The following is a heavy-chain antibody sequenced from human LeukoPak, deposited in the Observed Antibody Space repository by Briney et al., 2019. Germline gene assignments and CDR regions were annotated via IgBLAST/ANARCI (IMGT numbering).Heavy chain of an antibody. Sequence: GGSLRPSCAASGFTFSSYSMNWVRQAPGKGLEWVSYISSSSSTIYYADSVKGRFTISRDNAKNSLYLQMNSLRAEDTAVYYCARGYYDSSGPSSYWGQGTLVTVSS. V-gene: IGHV3-48*01. CDR2: ISSSSSTI. D-gene: IGHD3-22*01. CDR3: ARGYYDSSGPSSY. J-gene: IGHJ4*02. CDR1: GFTFSSYS.